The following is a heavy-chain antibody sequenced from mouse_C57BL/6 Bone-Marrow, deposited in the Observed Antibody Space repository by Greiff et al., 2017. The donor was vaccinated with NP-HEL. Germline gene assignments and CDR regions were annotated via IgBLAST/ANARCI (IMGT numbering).Heavy chain of an antibody. CDR3: ASLTTVVATPFDY. V-gene: IGHV1-19*01. CDR1: GYTFTDYY. D-gene: IGHD1-1*01. CDR2: INPYNGGT. Sequence: EVQLQQSGPVLVKPGASVKMSCKASGYTFTDYYMNWVKQSHGKSLEWIGVINPYNGGTSYNQKFKGKATLTVDKSSSTAYMELNSLTSEDSAVYYCASLTTVVATPFDYWGQGTTLTVSS. J-gene: IGHJ2*01.